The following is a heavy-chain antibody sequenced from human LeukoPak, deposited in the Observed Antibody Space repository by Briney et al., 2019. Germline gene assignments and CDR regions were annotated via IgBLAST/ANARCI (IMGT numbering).Heavy chain of an antibody. D-gene: IGHD1-26*01. J-gene: IGHJ5*02. Sequence: GGSLRLSCAASGFTFSSYWMTWVRQALGKGLEWVANIKQDGSEKYYVDSVKGRFTISRDNAKNSLYLQMNSLRAEDTAVYYCARTAVEGATSRGVNWFDPWGQGTLVTVSS. CDR3: ARTAVEGATSRGVNWFDP. CDR1: GFTFSSYW. V-gene: IGHV3-7*01. CDR2: IKQDGSEK.